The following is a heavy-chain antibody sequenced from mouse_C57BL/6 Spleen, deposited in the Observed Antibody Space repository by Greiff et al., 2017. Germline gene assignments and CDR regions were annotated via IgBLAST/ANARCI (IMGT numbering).Heavy chain of an antibody. D-gene: IGHD1-1*01. J-gene: IGHJ3*01. CDR2: IYPGDGDT. Sequence: QVHVKQSGAELVKPGASVKISCKASGYAFSSYWMNWVKQRPGKGLEWIGQIYPGDGDTNYNGKFKGKATLTADKSSSTAYMQLSSLTSEDSAVYFCAREDPYYYGSSLWFAYWGQGTLVTVSA. V-gene: IGHV1-80*01. CDR3: AREDPYYYGSSLWFAY. CDR1: GYAFSSYW.